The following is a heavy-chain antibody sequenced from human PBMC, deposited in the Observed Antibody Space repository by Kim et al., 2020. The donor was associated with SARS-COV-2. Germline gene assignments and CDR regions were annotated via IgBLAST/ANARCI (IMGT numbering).Heavy chain of an antibody. J-gene: IGHJ6*02. Sequence: SVKVSCKASGGTFSSYTISWVRQAPGQGLEWMGRIIPILGIANYAQKFQGRVTITADKSTSTAYMELSSLRSEDTAVYYCARTVLNCSGVSCYSVPRIDYYYGMDVWGQGTTVTVSS. D-gene: IGHD2-15*01. CDR3: ARTVLNCSGVSCYSVPRIDYYYGMDV. CDR1: GGTFSSYT. CDR2: IIPILGIA. V-gene: IGHV1-69*02.